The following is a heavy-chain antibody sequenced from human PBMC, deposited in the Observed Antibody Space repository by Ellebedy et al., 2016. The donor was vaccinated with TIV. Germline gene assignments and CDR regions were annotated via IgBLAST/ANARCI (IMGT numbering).Heavy chain of an antibody. D-gene: IGHD6-6*01. Sequence: PGGSLRLSCAASGFTFNTYSMNWVRQAPGKGLEWVSFITSDSSTIYYADSVKGRFTISRDNAKTSLYLQMNSLRDEDTAVYYCARGRAITARPDAEYWGQGTLVTVSS. V-gene: IGHV3-48*02. CDR1: GFTFNTYS. J-gene: IGHJ4*02. CDR2: ITSDSSTI. CDR3: ARGRAITARPDAEY.